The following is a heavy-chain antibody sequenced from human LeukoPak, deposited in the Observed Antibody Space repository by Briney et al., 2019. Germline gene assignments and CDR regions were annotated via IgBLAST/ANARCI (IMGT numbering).Heavy chain of an antibody. CDR2: ISNDGSNK. V-gene: IGHV3-30*18. CDR3: AKAGQWLTVFDY. J-gene: IGHJ4*02. CDR1: GFIFSSYD. Sequence: PGGSLRLSCAACGFIFSSYDIHGVREAPGKGLEGVAAISNDGSNKYYADSVKGRFTISRDNSKNTLYLQMNSLRAEDTAVYYCAKAGQWLTVFDYWGQGTLVTVSS. D-gene: IGHD6-19*01.